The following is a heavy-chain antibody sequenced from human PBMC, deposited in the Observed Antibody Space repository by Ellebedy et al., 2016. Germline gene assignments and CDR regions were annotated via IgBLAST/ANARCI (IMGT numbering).Heavy chain of an antibody. Sequence: GGSLRLSXAASGITINEHYMRWVRQAPGKGLQWVSLIYSDGSRHYAASVKGRFTISKDNSKNALFLQMSSLRPEDTAVYYCVRVDCSGECYKNWFHPWGQGILVTVSS. CDR3: VRVDCSGECYKNWFHP. CDR1: GITINEHY. V-gene: IGHV3-66*02. CDR2: IYSDGSR. D-gene: IGHD2-21*01. J-gene: IGHJ5*02.